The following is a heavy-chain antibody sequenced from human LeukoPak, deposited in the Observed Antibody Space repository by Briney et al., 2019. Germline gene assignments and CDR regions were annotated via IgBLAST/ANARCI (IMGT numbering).Heavy chain of an antibody. Sequence: PGGSLRLSCAASGFTFSSYSMNWVRQAPGKGLEWVSSISSSSSYKYYADSVKGRFTISRDNAKNPLYLQMNSLRAEDTAVYYCARAWDYYDSSGYKNFDYWGQGTLVTVSS. CDR2: ISSSSSYK. V-gene: IGHV3-21*01. D-gene: IGHD3-22*01. J-gene: IGHJ4*02. CDR1: GFTFSSYS. CDR3: ARAWDYYDSSGYKNFDY.